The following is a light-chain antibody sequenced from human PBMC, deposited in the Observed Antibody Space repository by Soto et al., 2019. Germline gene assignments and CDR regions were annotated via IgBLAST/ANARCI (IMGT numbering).Light chain of an antibody. CDR3: NSYTSSSTYV. Sequence: QSALTQPASVSGSPGQSITISCTGTSSDVGGYNYVSWYQQHPGKAPKLTIYDVSNRPSGVSNRFSGSKSGNTASLTISGLQAEDEADYYCNSYTSSSTYVFGTGTKGTVL. J-gene: IGLJ1*01. CDR2: DVS. CDR1: SSDVGGYNY. V-gene: IGLV2-14*01.